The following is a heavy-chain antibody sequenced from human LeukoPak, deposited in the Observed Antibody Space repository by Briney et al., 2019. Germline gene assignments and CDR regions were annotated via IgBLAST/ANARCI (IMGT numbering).Heavy chain of an antibody. D-gene: IGHD4-17*01. V-gene: IGHV3-21*01. Sequence: GSLRLSFPASGFPFSSYSMNWVRQAPGKGLEWVSSISSSSSYIYYADSVKGRFTISRDNAKNSLYLQMNSLRAEDTAVYYCARAMTTVTQPFDYWGQGTLVTVSS. CDR1: GFPFSSYS. J-gene: IGHJ4*02. CDR3: ARAMTTVTQPFDY. CDR2: ISSSSSYI.